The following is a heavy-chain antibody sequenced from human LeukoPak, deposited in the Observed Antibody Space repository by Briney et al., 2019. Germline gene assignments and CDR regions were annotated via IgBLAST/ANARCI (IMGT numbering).Heavy chain of an antibody. J-gene: IGHJ4*02. V-gene: IGHV3-23*01. CDR2: ISSSGGST. CDR1: GFTFSSYA. D-gene: IGHD3-22*01. CDR3: AREGSYDSSTMWYFDY. Sequence: GGSLRLSCAASGFTFSSYAMSWVRQAPGKGLEWVSSISSSGGSTYYADSVKGRFTISRDNSKNTLYLQMNSLRAEDTAVYYCAREGSYDSSTMWYFDYWGQGTLVTVSS.